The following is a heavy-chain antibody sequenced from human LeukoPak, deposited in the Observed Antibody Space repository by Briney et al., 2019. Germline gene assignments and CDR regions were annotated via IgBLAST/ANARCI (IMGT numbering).Heavy chain of an antibody. J-gene: IGHJ4*02. CDR3: AREGPAPLGFDY. V-gene: IGHV4-30-4*01. CDR2: IYYSGST. CDR1: GGSISSGDYY. D-gene: IGHD2-2*01. Sequence: PSETLSLACTVSGGSISSGDYYWSWIRQPPGKGLEWIGYIYYSGSTYYNPSLKSRVTISVDTSKNQFSLKLSSVTAADTAVYYCAREGPAPLGFDYWGQGTLVTVSS.